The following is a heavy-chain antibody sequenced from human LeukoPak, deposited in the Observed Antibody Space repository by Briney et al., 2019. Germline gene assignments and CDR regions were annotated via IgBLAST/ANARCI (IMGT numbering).Heavy chain of an antibody. CDR3: ARPIVKAGAFDI. J-gene: IGHJ3*02. CDR1: GYSFTSYW. V-gene: IGHV5-51*04. D-gene: IGHD2/OR15-2a*01. CDR2: IYPGDSDT. Sequence: GESLKISCKGSGYSFTSYWIGWVRQVPGKGLEWMGIIYPGDSDTRYSPSFQGQVTISADKPINTAYLQWSSLKASDTAMYYCARPIVKAGAFDIWGQGTMVTVSS.